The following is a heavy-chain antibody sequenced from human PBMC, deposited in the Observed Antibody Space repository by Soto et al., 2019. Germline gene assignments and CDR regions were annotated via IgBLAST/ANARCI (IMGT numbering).Heavy chain of an antibody. CDR3: ARLLRHNYYGMDV. Sequence: PSETLSLTFTVSGGSISSSSYYWGWIRQPPGKGLEWIGSIYYSGSTYYNPSLKSRVTISVDTSKNQFSLKLSSVTAADTAVYYCARLLRHNYYGMDVWGQGTTVTVSS. D-gene: IGHD5-12*01. J-gene: IGHJ6*02. V-gene: IGHV4-39*01. CDR2: IYYSGST. CDR1: GGSISSSSYY.